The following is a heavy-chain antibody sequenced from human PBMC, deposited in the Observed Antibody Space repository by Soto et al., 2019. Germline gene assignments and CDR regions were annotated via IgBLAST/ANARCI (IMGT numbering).Heavy chain of an antibody. CDR1: GYTFTSYG. V-gene: IGHV1-18*01. CDR2: ISAYNGNT. Sequence: SVKVSCKASGYTFTSYGISWVRQAPGQGLEWMGWISAYNGNTNYAQKLQGRVTMTTDTSTSTAYMELRSLRSDDTAVYYCARDSRLGYCTNGVCRNFYGMDVWGQGTTVTVSS. CDR3: ARDSRLGYCTNGVCRNFYGMDV. D-gene: IGHD2-8*01. J-gene: IGHJ6*02.